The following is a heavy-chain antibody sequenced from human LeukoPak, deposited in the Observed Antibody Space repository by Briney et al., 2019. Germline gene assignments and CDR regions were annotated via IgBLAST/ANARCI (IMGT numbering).Heavy chain of an antibody. Sequence: GGSLRLSCAASGFTFSNFAMHWVRQAPGKGLEWVALISYTGSNRNYADSVKGRFTISRDNSKSTLYLQMDSLRPDDTAVYYCARGDYESSGYCHYWGQGTMLTVSS. D-gene: IGHD3-22*01. CDR3: ARGDYESSGYCHY. CDR1: GFTFSNFA. V-gene: IGHV3-30*04. J-gene: IGHJ4*02. CDR2: ISYTGSNR.